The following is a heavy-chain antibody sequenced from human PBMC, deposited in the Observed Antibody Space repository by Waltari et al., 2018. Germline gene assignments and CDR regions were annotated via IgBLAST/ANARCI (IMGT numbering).Heavy chain of an antibody. Sequence: EVQLVESGGGLIQPGGSLRLSCAASGLIVSSNFISWVRQAPGKGVEWVSVRYRGGSTYYADSVKGRFTISRDNSKNTLYHQMNSLRAEDTAVYYCARAPMPLWFGNWYFDLWGRGALVTVSS. CDR1: GLIVSSNF. CDR2: RYRGGST. J-gene: IGHJ2*01. CDR3: ARAPMPLWFGNWYFDL. D-gene: IGHD3-10*01. V-gene: IGHV3-53*01.